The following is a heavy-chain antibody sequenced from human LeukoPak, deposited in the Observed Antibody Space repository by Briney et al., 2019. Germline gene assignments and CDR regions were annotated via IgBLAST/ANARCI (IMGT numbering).Heavy chain of an antibody. Sequence: ASVKVSCKASGYTLTGYYMHWVRQAPGQGLEWMGWINPNSGGTNYAQKFQGRVTMTRDTSISTAYMELSRLRSDDTAVYYCARVFRYYYGMDVWGQGTTVTVSS. V-gene: IGHV1-2*02. CDR1: GYTLTGYY. D-gene: IGHD3-10*02. J-gene: IGHJ6*02. CDR2: INPNSGGT. CDR3: ARVFRYYYGMDV.